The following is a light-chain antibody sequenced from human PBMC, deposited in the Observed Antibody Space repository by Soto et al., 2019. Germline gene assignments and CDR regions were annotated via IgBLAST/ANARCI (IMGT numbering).Light chain of an antibody. V-gene: IGKV1-5*01. CDR2: DAS. Sequence: DIQLTQSPSTLSASIGDRVVITCRASQTIDRWLAWYQQRQGLDPRLLIYDASTLESGVPSRFSGSGSETEFTLTISSLKPDDFATYHCQQYEGNPTFGQGTTVEVK. CDR1: QTIDRW. J-gene: IGKJ1*01. CDR3: QQYEGNPT.